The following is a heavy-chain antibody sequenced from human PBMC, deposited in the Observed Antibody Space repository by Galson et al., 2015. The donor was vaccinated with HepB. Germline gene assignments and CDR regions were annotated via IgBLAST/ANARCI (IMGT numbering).Heavy chain of an antibody. Sequence: QSGAEVKKPGESLKISCKGSGYSFTSYWIGWVRQMPGKGLEWMGIIYPGDSDTRYSPSFQGQVTISADKSISTAYLQWSSLKASDTAMYYGGGCLRGGVGANSAAFDIWGQGTMVTVSS. V-gene: IGHV5-51*03. CDR3: GGCLRGGVGANSAAFDI. J-gene: IGHJ3*02. CDR1: GYSFTSYW. CDR2: IYPGDSDT. D-gene: IGHD1-26*01.